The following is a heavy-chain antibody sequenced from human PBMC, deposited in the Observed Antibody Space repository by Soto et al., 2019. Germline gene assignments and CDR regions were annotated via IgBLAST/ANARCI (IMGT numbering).Heavy chain of an antibody. CDR2: ISSSGSTI. D-gene: IGHD3-3*01. J-gene: IGHJ6*02. CDR1: GFTFSSYE. V-gene: IGHV3-48*03. CDR3: AREIQYYDFWSGTNYYYGMDV. Sequence: GGSLRLSCAASGFTFSSYEMNWVRQAPGKGLEWVSYISSSGSTIYYADSVKGRFTISRDNAKNSLYLQMNSLRAEDTAVYYCAREIQYYDFWSGTNYYYGMDVWGQGTT.